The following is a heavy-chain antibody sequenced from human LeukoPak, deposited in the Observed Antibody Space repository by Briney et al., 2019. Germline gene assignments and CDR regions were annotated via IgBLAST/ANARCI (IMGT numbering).Heavy chain of an antibody. V-gene: IGHV3-23*01. CDR1: GFTFSSYG. J-gene: IGHJ4*02. D-gene: IGHD1/OR15-1a*01. CDR2: ISGSGGST. Sequence: GGSLRLSCAASGFTFSSYGMHWVRQAPGKGLEWVSAISGSGGSTYYADSVKGRFTISRDNSKNTLYLQMNSLRAEDTAVYYCAKDNGGSKQSYFDYWGQGTLVTVSS. CDR3: AKDNGGSKQSYFDY.